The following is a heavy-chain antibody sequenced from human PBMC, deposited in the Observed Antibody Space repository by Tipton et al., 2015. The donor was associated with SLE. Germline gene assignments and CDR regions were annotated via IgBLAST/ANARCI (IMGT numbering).Heavy chain of an antibody. V-gene: IGHV4-34*01. D-gene: IGHD3-22*01. Sequence: TLSLTCTVYGGSFSSYYWIWIRQPPGKGLEWIGEIDHSGGTKYNPSRQSRVSRSVDTSKNQFSLNVSSVTAADSSVYYCARYYYDSSGYYYTSTAVDVWGKGTTVTVSS. CDR3: ARYYYDSSGYYYTSTAVDV. CDR2: IDHSGGT. CDR1: GGSFSSYY. J-gene: IGHJ6*04.